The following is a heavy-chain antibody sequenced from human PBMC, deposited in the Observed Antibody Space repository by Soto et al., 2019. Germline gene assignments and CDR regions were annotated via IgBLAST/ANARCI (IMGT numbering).Heavy chain of an antibody. CDR3: ARDRGCSGGICYRDLGY. V-gene: IGHV3-48*01. CDR1: GFTFSSYS. J-gene: IGHJ4*02. D-gene: IGHD2-15*01. Sequence: GSLRLSCAASGFTFSSYSMNWVRQAPGKGLEWVSYISSSSSTIYYADSVKGRFTISRDNAKNSLYLHMNSLSAEDTAVYYCARDRGCSGGICYRDLGYWGQGTLVTVSS. CDR2: ISSSSSTI.